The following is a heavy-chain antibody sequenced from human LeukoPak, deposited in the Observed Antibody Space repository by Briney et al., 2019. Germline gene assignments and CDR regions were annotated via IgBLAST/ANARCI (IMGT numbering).Heavy chain of an antibody. CDR2: ISSSSSTI. Sequence: PGGSLRLSCAASGFTFSSYAMSWVRQAPGKGLEWVSYISSSSSTIYYADSVKGRFTISRDNAKNSLYLQMNSLRAEDTAVYYCARDGGDGYNFCDYWGQGTLVTVSS. J-gene: IGHJ4*02. CDR1: GFTFSSYA. V-gene: IGHV3-48*01. CDR3: ARDGGDGYNFCDY. D-gene: IGHD5-24*01.